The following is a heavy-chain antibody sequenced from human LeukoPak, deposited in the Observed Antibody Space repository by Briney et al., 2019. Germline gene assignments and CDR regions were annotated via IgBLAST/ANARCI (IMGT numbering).Heavy chain of an antibody. Sequence: ASVKVSCKASGGTFSSYAISWVRQAPGQGLEWMGGIIPIFGTANYAQKFQGRVTITADESTSTAYMELSSLRSEDTAVYYCARDTPKYSSSRRAMNWFDPWGQGTLVTVSS. CDR2: IIPIFGTA. V-gene: IGHV1-69*13. CDR1: GGTFSSYA. CDR3: ARDTPKYSSSRRAMNWFDP. D-gene: IGHD6-6*01. J-gene: IGHJ5*02.